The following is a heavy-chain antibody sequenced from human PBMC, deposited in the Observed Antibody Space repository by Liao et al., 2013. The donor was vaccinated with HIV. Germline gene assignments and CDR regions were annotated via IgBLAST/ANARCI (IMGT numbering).Heavy chain of an antibody. V-gene: IGHV4-34*01. CDR1: GGSFSGSY. CDR3: ARAVANYDFWSGYHTHDAFDI. Sequence: QVQLQQWGAGLLKPSETLSLTCAVYGGSFSGSYWSWIRQPPGKGLEWIGEINHSGSTNYNPSLKSRVTISVDTSKNQFSLKLSSVTAADTAVYYCARAVANYDFWSGYHTHDAFDIWGQGTMVTVSS. D-gene: IGHD3-3*01. CDR2: INHSGST. J-gene: IGHJ3*02.